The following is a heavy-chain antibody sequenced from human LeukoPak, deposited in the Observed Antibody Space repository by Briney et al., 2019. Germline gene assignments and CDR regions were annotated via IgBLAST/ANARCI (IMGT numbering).Heavy chain of an antibody. CDR1: GGSISSYY. CDR2: IYYSGST. D-gene: IGHD2-21*02. Sequence: PSETLSLTCTVSGGSISSYYWSWIRQPPGKGLEWIGYIYYSGSTNYNPSLKSRVTISVDTSKNQFPLKLSSVAAADTAVYYCARGICGGDCNNWFDPWGQGTLVTVSS. J-gene: IGHJ5*02. V-gene: IGHV4-59*01. CDR3: ARGICGGDCNNWFDP.